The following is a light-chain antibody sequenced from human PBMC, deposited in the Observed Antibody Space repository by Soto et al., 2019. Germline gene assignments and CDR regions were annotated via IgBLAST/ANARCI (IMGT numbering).Light chain of an antibody. CDR2: ASF. CDR3: QQTYSAPRT. Sequence: DIQMTQSPPSLSASVGDTVTITCRASQSISSYLNWYQVRPGKAPTLLIYASFSLDGGISARFSGSGADTDFTLTIRNLQPEDSATYFCQQTYSAPRTFGAGTKVEI. J-gene: IGKJ4*01. CDR1: QSISSY. V-gene: IGKV1-39*01.